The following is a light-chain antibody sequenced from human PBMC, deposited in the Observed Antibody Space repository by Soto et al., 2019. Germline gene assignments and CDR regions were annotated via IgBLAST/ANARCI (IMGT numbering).Light chain of an antibody. Sequence: ENVLTQFPGNLSFSRRDRASLSCGASQSVSSSQLAWYQQKPGPAPGRLIYGASSRATGIPDRFSGSGSGTAFTLTISRLEPEDFAVYYCQQYGRSPWTFGQGTKVDI. J-gene: IGKJ1*01. CDR3: QQYGRSPWT. CDR1: QSVSSSQ. V-gene: IGKV3-20*01. CDR2: GAS.